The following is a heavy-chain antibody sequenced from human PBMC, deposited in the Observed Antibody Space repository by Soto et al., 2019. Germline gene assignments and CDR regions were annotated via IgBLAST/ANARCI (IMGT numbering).Heavy chain of an antibody. D-gene: IGHD6-13*01. Sequence: PGESLKIACQGSGYMFSTYWIHWVRQLPGKGLESVGIIYPADSDTRYSPSFKGQVTISADKTISTTYLQWSSLKASDTAMYLCARRYIAAPATAFDLWGQGTPVTVSS. V-gene: IGHV5-51*01. CDR2: IYPADSDT. CDR1: GYMFSTYW. CDR3: ARRYIAAPATAFDL. J-gene: IGHJ4*02.